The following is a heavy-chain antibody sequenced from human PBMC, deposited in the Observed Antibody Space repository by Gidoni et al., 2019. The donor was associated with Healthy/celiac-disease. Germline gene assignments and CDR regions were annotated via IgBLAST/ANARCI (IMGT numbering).Heavy chain of an antibody. D-gene: IGHD2-15*01. CDR2: IYYSGST. CDR1: GGSLSSSSYY. V-gene: IGHV4-39*01. Sequence: QLQLQASGPGLVKPSETLSLTCTVSGGSLSSSSYYWGWIRQPPGTGLEWIGSIYYSGSTYYNPSLKSRVTISVDTSKNQFSVKLSSVTAADTAVYYCASPGGCSGGSCYFDYWGQGTLVTVSS. CDR3: ASPGGCSGGSCYFDY. J-gene: IGHJ4*02.